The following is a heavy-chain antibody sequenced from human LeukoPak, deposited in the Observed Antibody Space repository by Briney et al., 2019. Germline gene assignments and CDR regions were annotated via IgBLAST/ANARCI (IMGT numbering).Heavy chain of an antibody. CDR2: ITSDGSTT. J-gene: IGHJ3*01. V-gene: IGHV3-74*01. CDR3: ARGWEQQGVGAFHV. D-gene: IGHD1/OR15-1a*01. CDR1: GFTFSSYW. Sequence: GGSLRLSCAASGFTFSSYWMSWVRQAPGKGLVWVSRITSDGSTTNYADSVEGRFTISRDNAKNTLFLQMNSLRAEDTAVYYCARGWEQQGVGAFHVWGQGTMVTVSS.